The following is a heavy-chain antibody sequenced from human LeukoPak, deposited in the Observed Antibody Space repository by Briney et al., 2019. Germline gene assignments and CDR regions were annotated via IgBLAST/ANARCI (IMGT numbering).Heavy chain of an antibody. CDR1: GFTFSSYG. J-gene: IGHJ6*02. Sequence: GGSLRLSCGASGFTFSSYGMHWVRQAPGKGLEWVAVISSDGSNKYYADSVKGRFTISRDNSKNTLYLQMNSLRAEDTAVYYCAKDPKAMAGNNYYGMDAWGQGTTVTVSS. CDR2: ISSDGSNK. V-gene: IGHV3-30*18. D-gene: IGHD6-19*01. CDR3: AKDPKAMAGNNYYGMDA.